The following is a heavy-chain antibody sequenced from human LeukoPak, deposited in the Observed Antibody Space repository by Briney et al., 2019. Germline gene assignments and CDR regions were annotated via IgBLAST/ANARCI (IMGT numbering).Heavy chain of an antibody. CDR2: LIPIYGSA. Sequence: ASVKVSCKASGGGFTITSHAISWVRQAPGQGLEWMGGLIPIYGSANYAQKFQGRVTITSDESTRTVYMELSSLRPEDSAVYYCAGFFYDNSGDAFDIWGQGTMVTVSS. J-gene: IGHJ3*02. D-gene: IGHD3-22*01. CDR1: GGGFTITSHA. CDR3: AGFFYDNSGDAFDI. V-gene: IGHV1-69*13.